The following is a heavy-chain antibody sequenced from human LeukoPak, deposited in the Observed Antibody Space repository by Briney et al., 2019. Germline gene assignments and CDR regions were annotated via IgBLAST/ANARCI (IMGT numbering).Heavy chain of an antibody. V-gene: IGHV1-69*05. CDR3: AREAPGYCSSTSCPYFDY. Sequence: SVKVSCKASGGTFSSYAISWVRQAPGQGLEWMGGIIPIFGTANYAQKFQGRVTITTDESTSTAYMELSSLRSEDTAVYYCAREAPGYCSSTSCPYFDYWGQGTLVTVSS. J-gene: IGHJ4*02. D-gene: IGHD2-2*03. CDR2: IIPIFGTA. CDR1: GGTFSSYA.